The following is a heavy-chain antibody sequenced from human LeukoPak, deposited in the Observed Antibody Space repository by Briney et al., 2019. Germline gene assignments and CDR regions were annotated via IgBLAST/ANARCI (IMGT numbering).Heavy chain of an antibody. V-gene: IGHV5-51*01. CDR3: ARHLSDITSSPNY. J-gene: IGHJ4*02. Sequence: GESLKISCKGSGYSFSSYWIAWVRQMPGKGLEWMGVIYPLDYRTTYSPSFQDQVTISADKSISTAYLQWTSLKASDTAMYYCARHLSDITSSPNYWGPGTLVTVSS. CDR2: IYPLDYRT. CDR1: GYSFSSYW. D-gene: IGHD2-2*01.